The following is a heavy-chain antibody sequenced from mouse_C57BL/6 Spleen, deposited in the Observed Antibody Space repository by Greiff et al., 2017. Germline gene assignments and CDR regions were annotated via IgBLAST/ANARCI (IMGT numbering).Heavy chain of an antibody. CDR3: EKHYYGSSLGGYFDV. CDR1: GYSITSGYY. V-gene: IGHV3-6*01. J-gene: IGHJ1*03. CDR2: ISYDGSN. Sequence: VQLQQSGPGLVKPSQSLSLTCSVTGYSITSGYYWNWIRQFPGNKLEWMGYISYDGSNNYNPSLKNRISITRDTSKNQFFLKLNSVTTEDTATYYCEKHYYGSSLGGYFDVWGTGTTVTVSS. D-gene: IGHD1-1*01.